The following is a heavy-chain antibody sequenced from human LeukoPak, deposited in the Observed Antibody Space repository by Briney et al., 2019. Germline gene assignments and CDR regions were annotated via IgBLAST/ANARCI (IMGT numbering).Heavy chain of an antibody. D-gene: IGHD5-24*01. CDR1: GGSISSYY. Sequence: KSSETLSLTCTVSGGSISSYYWSWIRQPPGKGLEWIGYIYYSGSTNYNPSLKSRVTISVDTSKNQFSLKLSSVTAADTAVYYCARGPPWDGYPDYWGQGTMVTVSS. CDR3: ARGPPWDGYPDY. J-gene: IGHJ4*02. CDR2: IYYSGST. V-gene: IGHV4-59*01.